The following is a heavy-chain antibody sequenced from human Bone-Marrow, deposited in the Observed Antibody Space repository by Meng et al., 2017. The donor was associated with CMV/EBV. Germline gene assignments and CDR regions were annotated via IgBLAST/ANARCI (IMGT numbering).Heavy chain of an antibody. CDR2: ITSSGSNM. CDR1: GFTFSDYY. V-gene: IGHV3-11*01. CDR3: VRDAAMVAWD. Sequence: GGSLRLSCAASGFTFSDYYMSWIRQAPGKGLEWVSYITSSGSNMYYIDSVKGRFTISRDNAKNSLYLQMNSLRAEDTAVYYCVRDAAMVAWDWGQGTLVTVSS. J-gene: IGHJ4*02. D-gene: IGHD5-18*01.